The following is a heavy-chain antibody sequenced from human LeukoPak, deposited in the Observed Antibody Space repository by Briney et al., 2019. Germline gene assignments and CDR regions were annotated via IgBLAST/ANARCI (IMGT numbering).Heavy chain of an antibody. J-gene: IGHJ6*02. CDR2: IYYSGST. Sequence: SETLSLTCTVSGGSISSSSHYWGWIRQPPGKGLEWIGYIYYSGSTYCNPSLKSRVTMSVDTSKNQFSLKLSSVTAADTAVYYCARDWGGYNLAYYYGMDVWGQGTTVTVSS. CDR3: ARDWGGYNLAYYYGMDV. V-gene: IGHV4-39*07. D-gene: IGHD5-24*01. CDR1: GGSISSSSHY.